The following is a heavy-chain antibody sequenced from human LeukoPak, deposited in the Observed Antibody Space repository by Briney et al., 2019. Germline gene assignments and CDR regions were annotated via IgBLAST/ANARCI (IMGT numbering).Heavy chain of an antibody. CDR1: GGSISSSSYY. D-gene: IGHD3-3*01. J-gene: IGHJ1*01. V-gene: IGHV4-39*07. CDR3: ARGRFFGVAYSEYFQH. CDR2: IYYSGST. Sequence: SETLSLTCTVSGGSISSSSYYWGWIRQPPGKGLEWIGSIYYSGSTYYNPSLKSRVTISVDTSKNQFSLKLSSVTAADTAVYYCARGRFFGVAYSEYFQHWGQGTLVTVSS.